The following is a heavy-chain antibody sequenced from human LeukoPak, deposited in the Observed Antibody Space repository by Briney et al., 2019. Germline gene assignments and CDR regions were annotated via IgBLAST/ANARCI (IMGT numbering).Heavy chain of an antibody. D-gene: IGHD3-10*01. CDR3: ARNARDYYGSGSPPYCYYYYMDV. CDR2: INHSGST. J-gene: IGHJ6*03. CDR1: DYSINSGYY. V-gene: IGHV4-38-2*02. Sequence: PSETLSLTCTVSDYSINSGYYWGWIRQPPGQGLEWIGEINHSGSTNYNPSLKSRVTISVDTSKNQFSLKLSSVTAADTAVYYCARNARDYYGSGSPPYCYYYYMDVWGKGTTVTVSS.